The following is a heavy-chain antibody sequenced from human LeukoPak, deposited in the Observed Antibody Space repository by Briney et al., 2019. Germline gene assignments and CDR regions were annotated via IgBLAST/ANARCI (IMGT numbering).Heavy chain of an antibody. CDR1: GGSISSYY. Sequence: SETLSLTCTVSGGSISSYYWSWIRQPAGKGLEWIGRIYTSGSTNYNPSLKSRVTMSVDTSKNQFSLKLSSVTAADTAVYYWARGHCSSTSCYDGNWFDPWGQGTLVTVSS. V-gene: IGHV4-4*07. CDR2: IYTSGST. CDR3: ARGHCSSTSCYDGNWFDP. J-gene: IGHJ5*02. D-gene: IGHD2-2*01.